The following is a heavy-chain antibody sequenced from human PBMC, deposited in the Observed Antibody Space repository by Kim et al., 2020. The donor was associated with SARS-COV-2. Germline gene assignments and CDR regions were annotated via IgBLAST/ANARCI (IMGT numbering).Heavy chain of an antibody. CDR3: ARGFGTGDLTFQH. CDR1: GFTFSSDW. CDR2: ITSDRSGS. V-gene: IGHV3-74*01. D-gene: IGHD3-3*01. Sequence: GGSLRLSCAASGFTFSSDWMHWVRQAPGKWPVWVSRITSDRSGSTSAYSVQGQFTISISNAEKTLSLQLHRLRQKAAATAYCARGFGTGDLTFQHWYPGT. J-gene: IGHJ1*01.